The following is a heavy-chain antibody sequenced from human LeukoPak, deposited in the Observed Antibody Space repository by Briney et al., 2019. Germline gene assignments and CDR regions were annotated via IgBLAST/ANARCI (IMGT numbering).Heavy chain of an antibody. CDR2: VSWDGGST. Sequence: GGSLRLSCAASGFTFPDYTVHWVRHAPGKGLEWVSLVSWDGGSTYYADSVKGRFTISRDNSKNSLFLQMNSLRTEDTALYYCAKDVSGSYFYYMDVWGKGTTVTVSS. D-gene: IGHD5-12*01. J-gene: IGHJ6*03. CDR3: AKDVSGSYFYYMDV. V-gene: IGHV3-43*01. CDR1: GFTFPDYT.